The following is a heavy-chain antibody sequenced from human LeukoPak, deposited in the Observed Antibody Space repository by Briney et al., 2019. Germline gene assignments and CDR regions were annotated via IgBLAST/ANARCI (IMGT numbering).Heavy chain of an antibody. CDR3: GIGRWYYGSGSCVEAFDV. D-gene: IGHD3-10*01. Sequence: QPAGSLRLSCAASGFAFPNYAISWVRQAPGKGLEWVSAISSSGSNTYYADSVNGRFTISRHNSQNTLSLHINSLRSDSPAVYSFGIGRWYYGSGSCVEAFDVWGQGTMVTVSS. V-gene: IGHV3-23*01. CDR1: GFAFPNYA. J-gene: IGHJ3*01. CDR2: ISSSGSNT.